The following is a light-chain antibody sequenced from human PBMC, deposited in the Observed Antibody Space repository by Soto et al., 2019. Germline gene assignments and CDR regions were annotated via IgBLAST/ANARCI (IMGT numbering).Light chain of an antibody. CDR2: DVN. Sequence: QSALTQPASVSGSPGQSITISGTATTGAIGAYNFVSWYQQHPGKAPKLMLYDVNIGPSGVSNRFSGSKSGNTASLTISGLQAEDEADYYCTSWTTSTTMIFGGGTKLTVL. CDR1: TGAIGAYNF. V-gene: IGLV2-14*03. J-gene: IGLJ2*01. CDR3: TSWTTSTTMI.